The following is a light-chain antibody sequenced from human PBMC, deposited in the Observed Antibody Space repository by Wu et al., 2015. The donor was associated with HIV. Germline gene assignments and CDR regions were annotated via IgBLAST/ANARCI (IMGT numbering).Light chain of an antibody. CDR1: QSISSY. Sequence: DIQMTQSPVSLSASVGDRVTITCRASQSISSYLNWYQQKPEKAPKLLIYDASTLQSGVPSRFSGSGSGTDFTLTISSMQSEDFAVYYCQQYNNWPPMYTFGQGTKLEVK. V-gene: IGKV1-39*01. J-gene: IGKJ2*01. CDR2: DAS. CDR3: QQYNNWPPMYT.